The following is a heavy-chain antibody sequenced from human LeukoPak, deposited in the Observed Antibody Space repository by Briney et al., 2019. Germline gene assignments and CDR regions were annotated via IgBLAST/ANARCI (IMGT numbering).Heavy chain of an antibody. J-gene: IGHJ4*02. CDR3: ARASDRSTSCYNY. Sequence: ASVRVSCKSSGYTFTGYYMHWVRQAPGPGLEWMGWINPNSGGTNYAQKFQGRVTMTRDTSISTAYMELSRLRSDDTAVYYCARASDRSTSCYNYWGQGTLVTVSS. V-gene: IGHV1-2*02. CDR1: GYTFTGYY. CDR2: INPNSGGT. D-gene: IGHD2-2*02.